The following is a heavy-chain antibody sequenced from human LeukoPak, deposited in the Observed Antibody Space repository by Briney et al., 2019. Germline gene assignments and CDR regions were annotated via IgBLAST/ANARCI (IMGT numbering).Heavy chain of an antibody. D-gene: IGHD1-1*01. V-gene: IGHV3-7*01. J-gene: IGHJ3*02. CDR1: GFTFSGYW. CDR3: ARDGILTYAFDI. CDR2: IKQDGSDQ. Sequence: GGSLRLSCSASGFTFSGYWMSWVRQAPGKGLEWMANIKQDGSDQNYVDSVKGRFTISRDNAKDSLFLQMNSLRAEDTAVYFCARDGILTYAFDIWGQGTLVTVSP.